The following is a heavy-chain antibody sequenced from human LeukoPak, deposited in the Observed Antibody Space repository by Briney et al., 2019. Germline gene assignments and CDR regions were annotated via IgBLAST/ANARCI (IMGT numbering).Heavy chain of an antibody. V-gene: IGHV3-23*01. CDR1: GFTFSSYA. CDR2: ISGSGGST. Sequence: GGSLRLSCAASGFTFSSYAMSWVRQAPGKGLEWVSAISGSGGSTYYADSVKGRFTISRDNSKNTLYLQMNSLRAEDTAVYYCAKCQQRAAIAARCYFDYWGQGTLVTVSS. D-gene: IGHD6-25*01. CDR3: AKCQQRAAIAARCYFDY. J-gene: IGHJ4*02.